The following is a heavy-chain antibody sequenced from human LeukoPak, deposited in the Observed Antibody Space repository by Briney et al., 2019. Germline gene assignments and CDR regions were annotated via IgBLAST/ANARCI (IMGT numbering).Heavy chain of an antibody. CDR1: GGSFSGYY. CDR2: INHSGGT. V-gene: IGHV4-34*01. J-gene: IGHJ3*02. CDR3: ARIYDVSGYHMAFDI. D-gene: IGHD3-22*01. Sequence: SETLSLTCAVYGGSFSGYYWSWIRQPPGKGLEWIGEINHSGGTNYNPSLKSRVNISPDSSKNQFSLKLSSVTAADTAVYYCARIYDVSGYHMAFDIWGQGTMVTVSS.